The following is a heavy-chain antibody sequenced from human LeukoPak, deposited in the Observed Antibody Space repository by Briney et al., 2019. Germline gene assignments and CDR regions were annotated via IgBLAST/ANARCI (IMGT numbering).Heavy chain of an antibody. J-gene: IGHJ5*02. CDR3: ARGRFVVVPAAYNWFDP. CDR2: INPNSGGT. V-gene: IGHV1-2*02. D-gene: IGHD2-2*01. CDR1: GYIFTDYY. Sequence: ASVKVSCKASGYIFTDYYMHWVRQAPGQGLEWMGWINPNSGGTNCAQKFQGRVTMTRGTSISTAYMELSRLRSDDTAVYYCARGRFVVVPAAYNWFDPWGQGTLVTVSS.